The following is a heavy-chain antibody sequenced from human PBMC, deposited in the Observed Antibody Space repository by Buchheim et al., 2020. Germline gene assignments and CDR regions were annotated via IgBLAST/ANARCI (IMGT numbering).Heavy chain of an antibody. CDR3: NHVMWSPDYIDYHVMDV. J-gene: IGHJ6*02. D-gene: IGHD3-16*01. Sequence: EAQLVESGGGLVEAGGSLTLSCAGSPLTSNSWMSWVRPGPGKGLEWIGLIKSKGGGGTAHYAAAVKGRFTISKDDSKKTVDLQLSSLKTEDTAVYYCNHVMWSPDYIDYHVMDVWGQGTT. V-gene: IGHV3-15*01. CDR2: IKSKGGGGTA. CDR1: PLTSNSW.